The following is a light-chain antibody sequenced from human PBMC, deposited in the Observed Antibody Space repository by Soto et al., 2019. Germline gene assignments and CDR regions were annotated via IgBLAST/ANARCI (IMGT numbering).Light chain of an antibody. Sequence: SALTQPASVSVSPGQSITISYSGTSSDIGSYNHVAWYQQFPGKSPKLMIYAVSDRPSGVSDRFSGSKSGITASLTISGLQTEDEADYYCISYTDRQSYLFGTGTKV. CDR2: AVS. V-gene: IGLV2-14*03. CDR1: SSDIGSYNH. CDR3: ISYTDRQSYL. J-gene: IGLJ1*01.